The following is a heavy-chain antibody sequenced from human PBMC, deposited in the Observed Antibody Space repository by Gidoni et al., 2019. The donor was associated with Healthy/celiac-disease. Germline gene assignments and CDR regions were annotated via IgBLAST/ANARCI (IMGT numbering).Heavy chain of an antibody. D-gene: IGHD3-3*01. CDR3: ARDVLRQNWFDP. CDR1: GGSISSYY. J-gene: IGHJ5*02. Sequence: QVQLQESGPGLVKPSETLSLTCTVSGGSISSYYWSWIRQPPGKGLEWIGYIYYSGSTNYNPSLKSRVTISVDTSKNQFSLKLSSVTAADTAVYYCARDVLRQNWFDPWGQGTLVTVSS. CDR2: IYYSGST. V-gene: IGHV4-59*01.